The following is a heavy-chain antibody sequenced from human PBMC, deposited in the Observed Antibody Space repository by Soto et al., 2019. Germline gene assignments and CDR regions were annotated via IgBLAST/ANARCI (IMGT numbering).Heavy chain of an antibody. CDR2: IIPIFGTA. J-gene: IGHJ6*02. CDR1: GGTFSSYA. CDR3: ARAHYGSGSYPYYYYGMDV. V-gene: IGHV1-69*13. D-gene: IGHD3-10*01. Sequence: SVKVSCKASGGTFSSYAISWLRQAPGQGLEWMGGIIPIFGTANYAQKFQGRVTITADESTSTAYMELSSLRSEDTAVYYCARAHYGSGSYPYYYYGMDVWGQGTTVTVSS.